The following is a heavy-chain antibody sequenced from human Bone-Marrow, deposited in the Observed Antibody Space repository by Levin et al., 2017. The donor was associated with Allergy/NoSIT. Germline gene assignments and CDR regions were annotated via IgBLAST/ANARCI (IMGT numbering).Heavy chain of an antibody. V-gene: IGHV4-39*01. CDR2: IYYTGRI. CDR1: GGSISTDNWY. CDR3: ARRRENYNWFDP. Sequence: SQTLSLTCTVSGGSISTDNWYWGWIRQPPGKGLEWIASIYYTGRIFYSPSLKSRVTISVDTSKNQFSLKLISVTAADTALYYCARRRENYNWFDPWGQGTLVTVSS. J-gene: IGHJ5*02.